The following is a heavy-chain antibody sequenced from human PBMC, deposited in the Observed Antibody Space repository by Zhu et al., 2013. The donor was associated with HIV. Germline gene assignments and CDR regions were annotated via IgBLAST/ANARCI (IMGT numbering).Heavy chain of an antibody. CDR1: GYTFTSYY. V-gene: IGHV1-46*01. CDR3: ARLALLVGATGDNWFDP. D-gene: IGHD1-26*01. J-gene: IGHJ5*02. CDR2: INPSGGST. Sequence: QVQLVQSGAEVKKPGASVKVSCKASGYTFTSYYMHWVRQAPGQGLEWMGIINPSGGSTSYAQKFQGRVTMTRDTSTSTVYMELSSLRSEDTAVYYCARLALLVGATGDNWFDPWGQGTLVTVSS.